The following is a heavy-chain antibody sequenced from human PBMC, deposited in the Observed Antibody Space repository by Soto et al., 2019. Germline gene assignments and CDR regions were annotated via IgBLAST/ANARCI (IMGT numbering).Heavy chain of an antibody. CDR1: GGSVSSGSYY. J-gene: IGHJ6*02. CDR3: ARWDYYDSSGYYLMYYGMDV. V-gene: IGHV4-61*03. Sequence: PSETLSLTCTVPGGSVSSGSYYWSWIRQPPGKGLEWIGCIYYSGSTKYNPSLKSRVTISVDTSKNHFSLRLSSVTAADTAVYYCARWDYYDSSGYYLMYYGMDVWGQGTTVTVSS. D-gene: IGHD3-22*01. CDR2: IYYSGST.